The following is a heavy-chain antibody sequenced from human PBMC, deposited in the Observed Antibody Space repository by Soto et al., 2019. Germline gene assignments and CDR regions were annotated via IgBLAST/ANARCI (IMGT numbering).Heavy chain of an antibody. CDR3: ARVIPGIAAAGLYYYYGMDV. CDR2: IYYSGST. CDR1: GGSISSCGYY. D-gene: IGHD6-13*01. Sequence: PSETLSLTCTVSGGSISSCGYYWSWIRQHPGKGLEWIGYIYYSGSTYYNPSLKSRVTISVDTSKNQFSLKLSSVTAADTAVYYCARVIPGIAAAGLYYYYGMDVWGQGTTVTVSS. V-gene: IGHV4-31*03. J-gene: IGHJ6*02.